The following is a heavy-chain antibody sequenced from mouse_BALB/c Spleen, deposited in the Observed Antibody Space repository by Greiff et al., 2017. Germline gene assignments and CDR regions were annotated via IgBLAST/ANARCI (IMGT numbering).Heavy chain of an antibody. Sequence: VQRVESGAELMKPGASVKISCKATGYTFSSYWIEWVKQRPGHGLEWIGEILPGSGSTNYNEKFKGKATFTADTSSNTAYMQLSSLTSEDSAVYYCARWGIYDGYYEDAMDYWGQGTSVTVSS. CDR3: ARWGIYDGYYEDAMDY. V-gene: IGHV1-9*01. J-gene: IGHJ4*01. CDR1: GYTFSSYW. D-gene: IGHD2-3*01. CDR2: ILPGSGST.